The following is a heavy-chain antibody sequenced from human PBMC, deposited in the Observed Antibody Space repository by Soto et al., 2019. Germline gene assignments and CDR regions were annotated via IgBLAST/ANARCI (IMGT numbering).Heavy chain of an antibody. Sequence: SGPTLVNPTQTLTLTCPCSGFSLTTSGMSVSWIRQPPGKALEWLAFIDWDGDKHYTTSLKTRLTLSRDTTKNQVVLTMTNMDPVDTATYYCARTLSRSGYYGSFFYYGMDVWRQGTPVTVSS. D-gene: IGHD3-22*01. CDR1: GFSLTTSGMS. CDR2: IDWDGDK. CDR3: ARTLSRSGYYGSFFYYGMDV. V-gene: IGHV2-70*01. J-gene: IGHJ6*02.